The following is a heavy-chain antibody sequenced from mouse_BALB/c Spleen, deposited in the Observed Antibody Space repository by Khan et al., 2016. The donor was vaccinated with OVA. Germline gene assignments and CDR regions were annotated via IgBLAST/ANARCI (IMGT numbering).Heavy chain of an antibody. D-gene: IGHD2-1*01. V-gene: IGHV1-64*01. CDR2: INPSNGSP. CDR3: ARSGYGTPFAY. J-gene: IGHJ3*01. CDR1: GYIFTSYY. Sequence: QVQLQQPGAELVKPGASVKISCKASGYIFTSYYMYWVKQRPGQGLECIGWINPSNGSPHFTEKFKSKSTLTVDDSSSTAYMQLSSLTSEDSAVDYCARSGYGTPFAYWGQGTLVTVSA.